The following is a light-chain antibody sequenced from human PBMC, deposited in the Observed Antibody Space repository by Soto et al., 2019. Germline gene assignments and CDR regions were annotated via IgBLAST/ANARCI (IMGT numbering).Light chain of an antibody. CDR2: GDI. Sequence: QSVLTQPPSVSGAPGQRVSISCTGTSSNIGAGYDVHWYQHLPGTAPKLLIFGDINRPSGVPDRFSGSKSGTSASLAITGLQAEDXADYYCQSYDSSLSISVFGGGTKLTVL. V-gene: IGLV1-40*01. CDR1: SSNIGAGYD. J-gene: IGLJ2*01. CDR3: QSYDSSLSISV.